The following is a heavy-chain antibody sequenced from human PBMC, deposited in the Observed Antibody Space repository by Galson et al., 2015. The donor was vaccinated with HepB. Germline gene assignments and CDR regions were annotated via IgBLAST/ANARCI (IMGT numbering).Heavy chain of an antibody. CDR3: ARVVWGRVFGSQGFDY. CDR2: ISSSSSTI. D-gene: IGHD3-16*01. J-gene: IGHJ4*02. Sequence: SLRLSCAASGFTFSSYSMNWVRQAPGKGLEWVSYISSSSSTIYYADSVKGRFTISRDNAKNSLYLQMNSLRAEDTAVYYCARVVWGRVFGSQGFDYWGQGTLVTVSS. CDR1: GFTFSSYS. V-gene: IGHV3-48*01.